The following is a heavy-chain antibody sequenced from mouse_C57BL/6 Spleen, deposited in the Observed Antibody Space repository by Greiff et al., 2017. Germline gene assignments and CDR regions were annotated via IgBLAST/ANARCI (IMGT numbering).Heavy chain of an antibody. V-gene: IGHV10-1*01. J-gene: IGHJ4*01. Sequence: EVQGVESGGGLVQPKGSLKLSCAASGFSFNTYAMNWVRQAPGKGLEWVARIRSKSNNYATYYADSVKDRFTISRDDSESMLYLQMNNLKTEDTAMYYCVRQKGLWDGYSLAMDYWGQGTSVTVSS. CDR3: VRQKGLWDGYSLAMDY. CDR2: IRSKSNNYAT. D-gene: IGHD2-3*01. CDR1: GFSFNTYA.